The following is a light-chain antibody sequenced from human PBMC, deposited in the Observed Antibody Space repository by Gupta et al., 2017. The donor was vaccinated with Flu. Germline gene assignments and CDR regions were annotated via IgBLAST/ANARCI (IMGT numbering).Light chain of an antibody. Sequence: PSSLSASVGVRVTITIRVIQGLRNDLGRSQHIPVRSPKRLLYPASRLQLGVPSRFSGSGSWTAFTLTVLILQPGDFANYYCRQHNSSPSTFGQWTKVEIK. V-gene: IGKV1-17*01. CDR1: QGLRND. J-gene: IGKJ1*01. CDR3: RQHNSSPST. CDR2: PAS.